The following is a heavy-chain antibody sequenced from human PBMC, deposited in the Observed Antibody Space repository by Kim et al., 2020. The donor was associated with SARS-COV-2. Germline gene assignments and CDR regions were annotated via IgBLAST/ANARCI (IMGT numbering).Heavy chain of an antibody. CDR2: MNPNSGNT. D-gene: IGHD3-10*01. CDR3: ARRGPSDYGSGRSPSLYYYYYYMDV. V-gene: IGHV1-8*01. CDR1: GYTFTSYD. J-gene: IGHJ6*03. Sequence: ASVKVSCKASGYTFTSYDINWVRQATGQGLEWMGWMNPNSGNTGYAQKFQGRVTMTRNTSISTAYMELSSLRSEDTAVYYCARRGPSDYGSGRSPSLYYYYYYMDVWGKGTTVTVSS.